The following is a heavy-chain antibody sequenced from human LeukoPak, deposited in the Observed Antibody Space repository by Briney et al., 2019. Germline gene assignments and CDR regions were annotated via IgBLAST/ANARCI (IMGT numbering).Heavy chain of an antibody. CDR3: ARDRSGSYYFDY. J-gene: IGHJ4*02. D-gene: IGHD1-26*01. Sequence: RAAETLSLIRTVSGGSISSYYWSWIRQPAGGGLEWIGRIYTSGSTNYNPSLKGRVTMSVDTSKNQFSLKLSSVTAADTAVYYCARDRSGSYYFDYWGQGTLVTVSS. CDR1: GGSISSYY. V-gene: IGHV4-4*07. CDR2: IYTSGST.